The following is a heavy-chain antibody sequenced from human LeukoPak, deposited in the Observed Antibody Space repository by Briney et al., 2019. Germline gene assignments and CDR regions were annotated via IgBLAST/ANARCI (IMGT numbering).Heavy chain of an antibody. V-gene: IGHV1-8*03. CDR3: ARRTGYSSGWAPWGYYYYYMDV. D-gene: IGHD6-19*01. Sequence: APVKVSCKASGYTFTSYDINWVRQATGQGLEWMGWMNPNSGNTGYAQKFQGRVTITRNTSISTAYMELSSLRSEDTAVYYCARRTGYSSGWAPWGYYYYYMDVWGKGTTVTVSS. J-gene: IGHJ6*03. CDR2: MNPNSGNT. CDR1: GYTFTSYD.